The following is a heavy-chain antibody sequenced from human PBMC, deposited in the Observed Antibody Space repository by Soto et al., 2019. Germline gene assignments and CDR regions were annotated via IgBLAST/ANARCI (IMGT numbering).Heavy chain of an antibody. CDR2: INHSGST. D-gene: IGHD6-13*01. V-gene: IGHV4-34*01. CDR1: GGSFSGYY. J-gene: IGHJ4*02. CDR3: ARGEIAVDY. Sequence: PSETLSLTCAVYGGSFSGYYWSWIRQPPGKGLEWIGEINHSGSTNYNPSLKSRVTISVDTSKNQFSLKLSSVTAADTAVYYCARGEIAVDYWGQGTLVTVS.